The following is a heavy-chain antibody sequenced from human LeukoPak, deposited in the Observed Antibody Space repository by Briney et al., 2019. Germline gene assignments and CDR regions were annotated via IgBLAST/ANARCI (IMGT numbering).Heavy chain of an antibody. V-gene: IGHV4-39*01. CDR2: IYSSGNT. CDR3: ARHSGLRSPFDP. CDR1: GGSISSSSYY. D-gene: IGHD3-3*01. J-gene: IGHJ5*02. Sequence: SETLSLTCTVSGGSISSSSYYWGWIRQPPGRDLEWIGSIYSSGNTYYNPSLESRVTISVDTSKNQLSLKLTSATAADTSVYYCARHSGLRSPFDPWGQGTLVTVSS.